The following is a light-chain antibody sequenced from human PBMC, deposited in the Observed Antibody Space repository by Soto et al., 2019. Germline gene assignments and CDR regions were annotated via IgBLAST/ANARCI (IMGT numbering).Light chain of an antibody. CDR1: QSVNSN. Sequence: EIGMTQSPATLSVYPGERATLSCRASQSVNSNLAWYQQKPGRAPRLLIYGASTRATGIPARFSGSGSGTEFTLAISSLQSEDFAVYYCQQYNNWWTFGQGTKVDIK. J-gene: IGKJ1*01. CDR3: QQYNNWWT. V-gene: IGKV3-15*01. CDR2: GAS.